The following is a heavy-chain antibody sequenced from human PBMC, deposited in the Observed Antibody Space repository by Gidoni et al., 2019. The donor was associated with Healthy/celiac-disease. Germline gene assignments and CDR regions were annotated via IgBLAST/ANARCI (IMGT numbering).Heavy chain of an antibody. J-gene: IGHJ6*02. CDR2: IYRSGNT. Sequence: QVQLQEAGPGLVKTAGTLSLTCAVPGGSISSSNLWSWVRQPPGKGLEWIGEIYRSGNTHYTPSLKRRVPISVDKSKNQFSLKLSSVTAADTAVYYCARDDSSSWYGNGMDVWGQGTTVTVSS. V-gene: IGHV4-4*02. CDR1: GGSISSSNL. D-gene: IGHD6-13*01. CDR3: ARDDSSSWYGNGMDV.